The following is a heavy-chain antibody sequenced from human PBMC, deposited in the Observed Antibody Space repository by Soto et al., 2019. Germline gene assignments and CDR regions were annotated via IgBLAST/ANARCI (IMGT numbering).Heavy chain of an antibody. CDR1: GGSFSGYY. Sequence: QVQLQQWGAGLLKPSETLSLTCAVYGGSFSGYYWSWIRQPPGKGLEWIGEINHSGSTNYNPSLKSRVTISVDTSKNQFSLKLSSVTAADTAVYYCASHKWRVVTEADNFDYWGQGTLVTVSS. J-gene: IGHJ4*02. CDR2: INHSGST. V-gene: IGHV4-34*01. D-gene: IGHD2-15*01. CDR3: ASHKWRVVTEADNFDY.